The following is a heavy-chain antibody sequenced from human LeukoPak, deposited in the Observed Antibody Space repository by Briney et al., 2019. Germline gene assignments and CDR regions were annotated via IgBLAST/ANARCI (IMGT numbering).Heavy chain of an antibody. Sequence: GASVKVSCKASGYTFTSYGIGWVRQAPGQGLEWMGWISAYNGNTNYAQKLQGRVTMTTDTSTSTAYMELRSLRSDDTAVYYCARSLYYYDSSGYSHFDYWGQGTLVTVSS. V-gene: IGHV1-18*01. D-gene: IGHD3-22*01. CDR3: ARSLYYYDSSGYSHFDY. CDR2: ISAYNGNT. CDR1: GYTFTSYG. J-gene: IGHJ4*02.